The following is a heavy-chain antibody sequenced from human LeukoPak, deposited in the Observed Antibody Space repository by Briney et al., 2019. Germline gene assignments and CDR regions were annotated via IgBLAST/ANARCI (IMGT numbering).Heavy chain of an antibody. V-gene: IGHV3-7*01. Sequence: GGSLRLSCAASGFALSSYWVSWVRQAPGKGLEWVANIKYDGSEKDYVDSVKGRFTICRDNAKNSLYLQMNSLRAEDTAVYYCARDIAPAGLFFDYWGQGTLVTASS. CDR3: ARDIAPAGLFFDY. CDR2: IKYDGSEK. CDR1: GFALSSYW. D-gene: IGHD6-13*01. J-gene: IGHJ4*02.